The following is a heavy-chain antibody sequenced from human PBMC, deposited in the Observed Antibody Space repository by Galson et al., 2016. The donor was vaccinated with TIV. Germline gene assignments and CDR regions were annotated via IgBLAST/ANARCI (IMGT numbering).Heavy chain of an antibody. CDR3: VRRRVQFDNSDYYGPDY. J-gene: IGHJ4*02. V-gene: IGHV3-23*01. D-gene: IGHD3-22*01. CDR1: GFTFQNYA. CDR2: ISGRGFKT. Sequence: SLRLSCAASGFTFQNYAMNWVRQAPGKGLEWVSGISGRGFKTYYADSVKGRFIISRDNSKNTIYLHLSSLRVEDAAVYYCVRRRVQFDNSDYYGPDYWGQGTLVTVSS.